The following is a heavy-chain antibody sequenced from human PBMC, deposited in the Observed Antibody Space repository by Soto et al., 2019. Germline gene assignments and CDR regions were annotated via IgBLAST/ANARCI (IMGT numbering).Heavy chain of an antibody. CDR1: GFTFSGSA. Sequence: EVQLAESGGGLVQPGGSLKLSCAASGFTFSGSAMHWVRQASGQGLEWVGRIRSKANSYATAYAASVKGRFTISRDDSKTTSYLQMNSLKTEDTAVYYCTRRGRDWGQGTLVTVSS. CDR2: IRSKANSYAT. V-gene: IGHV3-73*02. CDR3: TRRGRD. J-gene: IGHJ1*01.